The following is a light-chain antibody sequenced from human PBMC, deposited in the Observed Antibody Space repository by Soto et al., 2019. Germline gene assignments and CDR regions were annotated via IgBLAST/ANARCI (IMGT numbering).Light chain of an antibody. Sequence: QSALTQPRSVSGSPGQSVTISCTGTSSDVGGYNYVSWYQQHPGKAPKLMIYDVSKRPSGVPDRFSGSKSGNTASLTSSGLQAEDEADYYCCSYAGSDTLNVVFGGGTKLTVL. J-gene: IGLJ2*01. CDR2: DVS. CDR1: SSDVGGYNY. V-gene: IGLV2-11*01. CDR3: CSYAGSDTLNVV.